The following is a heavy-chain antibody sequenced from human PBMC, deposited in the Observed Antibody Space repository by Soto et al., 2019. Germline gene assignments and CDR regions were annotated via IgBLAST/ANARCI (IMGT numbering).Heavy chain of an antibody. Sequence: SVKVSGKASGGTFSIYAISWVRQAPVQGLDWMGGIIPIFGTANYAQKFQGRVTITADESTSTAYMELSSLRSEDTAVYYCARDHCSSTSCYRRGRHYYGMDVWGQGTTVTVSS. J-gene: IGHJ6*02. CDR3: ARDHCSSTSCYRRGRHYYGMDV. CDR1: GGTFSIYA. V-gene: IGHV1-69*13. CDR2: IIPIFGTA. D-gene: IGHD2-2*02.